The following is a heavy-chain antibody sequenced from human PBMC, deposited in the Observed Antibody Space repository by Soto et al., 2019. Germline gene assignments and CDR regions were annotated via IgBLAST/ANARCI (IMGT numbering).Heavy chain of an antibody. J-gene: IGHJ4*02. V-gene: IGHV1-2*02. Sequence: ASVKVSCKASGYTFTGYYMHWVRQAPGQGLEWMGWINPNSGGTNYAQKFQGRVTMTSDTSISTAYMELSRLRSDDTVVYYCARDLHGDYYFDYWGQGTLVTVSS. CDR1: GYTFTGYY. CDR3: ARDLHGDYYFDY. CDR2: INPNSGGT. D-gene: IGHD4-17*01.